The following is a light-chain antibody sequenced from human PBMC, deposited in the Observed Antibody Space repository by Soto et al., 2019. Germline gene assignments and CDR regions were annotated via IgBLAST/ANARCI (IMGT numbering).Light chain of an antibody. V-gene: IGLV2-8*01. CDR3: CSYGGGNNFYV. CDR1: SSNIGTYDY. CDR2: EVS. Sequence: LTQPPSASGSPGQSVTISCTGTSSNIGTYDYVSWYQHLPDKAPKLIIYEVSKRPSGVPDRFSGSKSGNTASLTVSGLQAEDEGDYSCCSYGGGNNFYVFGNGTKVTVL. J-gene: IGLJ1*01.